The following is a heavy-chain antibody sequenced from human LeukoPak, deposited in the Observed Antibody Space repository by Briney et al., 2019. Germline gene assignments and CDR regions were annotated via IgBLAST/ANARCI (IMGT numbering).Heavy chain of an antibody. J-gene: IGHJ4*02. D-gene: IGHD2-15*01. Sequence: SQTLFLTCTVSGGSISSGDYYWSWIRQPPGKGLEWIGYIYYSGSTYYNPSLKSRVTISVDTSKNQFSLQLISVTPEDTAIYYCARIVGGSPDYWGQGTLVTVSS. CDR2: IYYSGST. CDR1: GGSISSGDYY. CDR3: ARIVGGSPDY. V-gene: IGHV4-30-4*01.